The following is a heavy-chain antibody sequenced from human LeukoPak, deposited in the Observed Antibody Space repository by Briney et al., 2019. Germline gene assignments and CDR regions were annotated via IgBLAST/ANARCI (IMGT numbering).Heavy chain of an antibody. CDR3: AKAGAVAGTDWFDP. Sequence: GGSLRLSCAASGFTFSSYAMSWVRQAPGKGLEWVSAISGSGGSTYYADSVKGRFTISGDNSKNTLYLQMNSLGAEDTAVYYCAKAGAVAGTDWFDPWGQGTLVTVSS. J-gene: IGHJ5*02. V-gene: IGHV3-23*01. CDR2: ISGSGGST. D-gene: IGHD6-19*01. CDR1: GFTFSSYA.